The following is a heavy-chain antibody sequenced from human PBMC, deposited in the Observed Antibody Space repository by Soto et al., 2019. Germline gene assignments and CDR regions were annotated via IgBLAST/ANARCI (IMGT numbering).Heavy chain of an antibody. CDR3: VKGDGSGTSDAFDI. D-gene: IGHD3-10*01. Sequence: GGSLRLSCSASGFTFSSYAMHWVRQAPGKGLEYVSAFSSNGGSTYYADSVKGRFTIPRDNSKNTLYLQMSSLRAEDTAVYYCVKGDGSGTSDAFDIWGQGTMVIVSS. J-gene: IGHJ3*02. CDR1: GFTFSSYA. V-gene: IGHV3-64D*06. CDR2: FSSNGGST.